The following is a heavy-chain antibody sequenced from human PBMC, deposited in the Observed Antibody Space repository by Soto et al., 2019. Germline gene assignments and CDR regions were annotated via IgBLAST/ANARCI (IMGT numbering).Heavy chain of an antibody. CDR1: GYTFTSYG. V-gene: IGHV1-18*01. D-gene: IGHD2-2*01. CDR2: ISPYNGDT. Sequence: GASVKVSCKASGYTFTSYGISWVRQAPGQGLEWVGWISPYNGDTNYAQKLQGRVTMTTDTFTSTANKELRSLISNDTADYYYAGATQLSNRGARGLFDPWGQGTLVTVSS. J-gene: IGHJ5*02. CDR3: AGATQLSNRGARGLFDP.